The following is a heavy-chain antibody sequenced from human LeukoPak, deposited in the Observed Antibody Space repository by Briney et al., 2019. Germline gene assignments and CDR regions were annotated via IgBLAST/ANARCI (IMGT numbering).Heavy chain of an antibody. Sequence: ASVNVSCKASGYTFTGYYMHWVRQAPGQALEWMGWINPDSGGTNYAQKFQARVTMTRDTSISTAYMELSRLRSDDTAVYYCARDYGTSRTGPGDFNWFDPWGQGTLVTVSS. D-gene: IGHD1-1*01. CDR1: GYTFTGYY. CDR3: ARDYGTSRTGPGDFNWFDP. J-gene: IGHJ5*02. V-gene: IGHV1-2*02. CDR2: INPDSGGT.